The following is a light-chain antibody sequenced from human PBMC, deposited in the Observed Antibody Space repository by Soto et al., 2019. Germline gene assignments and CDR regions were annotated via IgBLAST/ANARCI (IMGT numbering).Light chain of an antibody. CDR2: EAT. CDR1: SSDIGASNF. CDR3: ISYKTDDTFL. J-gene: IGLJ1*01. Sequence: QSALTQPPSVSGSPGQSITVSCTGTSSDIGASNFVSWYQHLPGRAPKVIIFEATNRPSGVSNRFSGSKSGITASLTISGLQDDDPDEQLSISYKTDDTFLFGTGTKV. V-gene: IGLV2-14*01.